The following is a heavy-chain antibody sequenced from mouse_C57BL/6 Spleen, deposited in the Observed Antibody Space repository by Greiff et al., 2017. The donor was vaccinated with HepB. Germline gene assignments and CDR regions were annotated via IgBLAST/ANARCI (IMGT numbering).Heavy chain of an antibody. Sequence: EVQVVESGGGLVKPGGSLKLSCAASGFTFSSYAMSWVRQTPEKRLEWVATISDGGSYTYYPDNVKGRFTISRDNAKNNLYLQMSHLKSEDTAMYYCARDGLYGTTFAYWGQGTLFTVSA. D-gene: IGHD2-1*01. V-gene: IGHV5-4*01. CDR3: ARDGLYGTTFAY. CDR1: GFTFSSYA. J-gene: IGHJ3*01. CDR2: ISDGGSYT.